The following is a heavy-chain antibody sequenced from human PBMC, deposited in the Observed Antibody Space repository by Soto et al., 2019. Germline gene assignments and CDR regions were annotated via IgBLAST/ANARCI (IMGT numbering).Heavy chain of an antibody. Sequence: QVQLVQSGAEVKKPGASVKVSCKASGYTFTRYDINWVRQATGQGLEWMGWMNPNSANTGSAQKCQGRVTMTRNTSMSTAYMELSSLRSEDTAVYYCASEKSGYYEYWGQGTQVTVSS. CDR1: GYTFTRYD. J-gene: IGHJ4*02. CDR2: MNPNSANT. D-gene: IGHD3-3*01. CDR3: ASEKSGYYEY. V-gene: IGHV1-8*01.